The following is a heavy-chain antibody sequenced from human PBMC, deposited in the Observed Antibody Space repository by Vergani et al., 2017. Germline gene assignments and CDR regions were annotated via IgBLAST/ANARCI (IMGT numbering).Heavy chain of an antibody. CDR2: IKSKTDGGTT. J-gene: IGHJ4*02. D-gene: IGHD3-10*01. Sequence: EVQLVESGGGLVKPGGSLRLSCAASGFTFSNAWMSWVRQAPGKGLEWVGRIKSKTDGGTTDYAAPVKGRFTISRDDSKNTLYLQMNSLRAEDTAVYYCASSLLGGFGEFRIWGQGTLVTVSS. CDR1: GFTFSNAW. CDR3: ASSLLGGFGEFRI. V-gene: IGHV3-15*01.